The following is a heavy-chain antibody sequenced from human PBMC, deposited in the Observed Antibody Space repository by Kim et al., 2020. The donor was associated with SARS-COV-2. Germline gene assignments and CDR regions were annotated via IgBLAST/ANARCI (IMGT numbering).Heavy chain of an antibody. V-gene: IGHV1-69*01. D-gene: IGHD4-17*01. Sequence: NYAQKVQGRVTITADESTSTAYMELSSLRSEDTAVYYCASLLDDYGDYDYWGQGTLVTVSS. J-gene: IGHJ4*02. CDR3: ASLLDDYGDYDY.